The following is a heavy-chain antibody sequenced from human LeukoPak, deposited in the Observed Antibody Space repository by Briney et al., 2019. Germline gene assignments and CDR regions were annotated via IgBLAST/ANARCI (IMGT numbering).Heavy chain of an antibody. J-gene: IGHJ6*02. CDR1: GFTFSSYA. Sequence: GGSLRLSCAASGFTFSSYAMSWVRQAPGKGLEWVSAISGSGGSTHYADSVKGRFTISRDNSKNTLYLQMNSLRAEDTAVYYCARVGYCSSTSCYVLWRSHYYYGMDVWGQGTTVTVSS. V-gene: IGHV3-23*01. D-gene: IGHD2-2*01. CDR3: ARVGYCSSTSCYVLWRSHYYYGMDV. CDR2: ISGSGGST.